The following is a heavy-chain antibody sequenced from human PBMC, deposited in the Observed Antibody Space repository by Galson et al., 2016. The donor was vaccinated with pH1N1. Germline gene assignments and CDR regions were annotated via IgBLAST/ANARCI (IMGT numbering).Heavy chain of an antibody. J-gene: IGHJ4*02. D-gene: IGHD3-10*01. V-gene: IGHV3-7*03. CDR1: GFTFSSYW. CDR3: VRGIGGSGGY. CDR2: IKRDGSQK. Sequence: SLRLSCAASGFTFSSYWMTWVRQAPGKGLEWVANIKRDGSQKYYVDSVRGRFTISRDNAKNSVYLQMNSLRAEDTAVYYCVRGIGGSGGYWGQGTQVTVSS.